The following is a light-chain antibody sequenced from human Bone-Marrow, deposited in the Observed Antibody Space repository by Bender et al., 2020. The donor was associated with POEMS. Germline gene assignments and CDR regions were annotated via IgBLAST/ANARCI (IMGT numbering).Light chain of an antibody. CDR2: DDT. CDR3: QVWDNGSDHVV. J-gene: IGLJ2*01. Sequence: SYVLTQSPSVSAAPGQTARITCGGNNIGSKSVHWYQQKPGQAPVLVVYDDTDRPSGIPERFSGSNSGNMATLTISRVAAGDEADYYCQVWDNGSDHVVFGGGTKLTVL. V-gene: IGLV3-21*02. CDR1: NIGSKS.